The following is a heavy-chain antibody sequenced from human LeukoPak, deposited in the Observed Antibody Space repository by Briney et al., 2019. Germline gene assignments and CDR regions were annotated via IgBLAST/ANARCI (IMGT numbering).Heavy chain of an antibody. CDR2: IYYSGST. V-gene: IGHV4-30-4*07. CDR3: ARSYYYDSSGYGR. Sequence: SETLSLTCAVSGGSISSGGYSWSWIRQPPGKGLEWIGYIYYSGSTYYNPSLKSRVTISVDTSKNQFSLKLSSVTAADTAVYYCARSYYYDSSGYGRWGQGTLVTVSS. CDR1: GGSISSGGYS. J-gene: IGHJ4*02. D-gene: IGHD3-22*01.